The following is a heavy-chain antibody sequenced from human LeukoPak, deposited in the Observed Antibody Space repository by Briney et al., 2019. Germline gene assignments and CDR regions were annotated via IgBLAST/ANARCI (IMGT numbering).Heavy chain of an antibody. CDR3: ARVSGHYYFYYYMDV. CDR2: IYTSGST. V-gene: IGHV4-61*02. CDR1: GGSISSGSYY. Sequence: MPSETLSLTCTVSGGSISSGSYYWSWIRQPAGKGLEWIGRIYTSGSTNYNPSLKSRVTISVDTSKNQFSLKLSSVTAADTAVYFCARVSGHYYFYYYMDVWGKGTTVTVSS. J-gene: IGHJ6*03.